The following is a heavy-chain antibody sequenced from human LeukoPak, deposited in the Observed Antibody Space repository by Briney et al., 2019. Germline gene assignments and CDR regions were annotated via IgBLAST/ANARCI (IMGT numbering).Heavy chain of an antibody. J-gene: IGHJ6*03. Sequence: GGSLRLSCAASGFTFSSYSLNWVRQAPGKGLEWVSSISSSSSYIYYADSVKGRFTISRDNSKNTLYLQMNSLRAEDTAVYYCAKDGVGGMVMYYYYYMDVWGKGTTVTISS. V-gene: IGHV3-21*01. D-gene: IGHD3-16*01. CDR2: ISSSSSYI. CDR3: AKDGVGGMVMYYYYYMDV. CDR1: GFTFSSYS.